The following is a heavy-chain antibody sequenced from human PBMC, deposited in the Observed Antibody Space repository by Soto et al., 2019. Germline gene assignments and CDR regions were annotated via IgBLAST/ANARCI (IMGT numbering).Heavy chain of an antibody. Sequence: GGSLRLSCAASGFTFDNYAFSWVRQAPGKGLEWVSGLTGSGRRTYYADSVKGRFTISRDNSKNALYLQMNSLRAEDTAVYYCAKDEGHTYYYDSSGYYPGFNWFDPWGQGTLVTVSS. J-gene: IGHJ5*02. CDR3: AKDEGHTYYYDSSGYYPGFNWFDP. CDR2: LTGSGRRT. CDR1: GFTFDNYA. D-gene: IGHD3-22*01. V-gene: IGHV3-23*01.